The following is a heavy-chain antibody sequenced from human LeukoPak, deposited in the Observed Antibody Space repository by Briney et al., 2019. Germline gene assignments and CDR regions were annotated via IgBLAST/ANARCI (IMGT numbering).Heavy chain of an antibody. Sequence: PGGSLRLSCAASGFTFSSYAMHWVRQAPGKGLEWVAVISYDGSNKYYADSVKGRFTISRDNSKNTLYLQMNSLRAEDTAVYYCARDWRLNYDFWSGYYTGPARKNWFDPWGQGTLVTVSS. CDR3: ARDWRLNYDFWSGYYTGPARKNWFDP. V-gene: IGHV3-30-3*01. CDR1: GFTFSSYA. CDR2: ISYDGSNK. J-gene: IGHJ5*02. D-gene: IGHD3-3*01.